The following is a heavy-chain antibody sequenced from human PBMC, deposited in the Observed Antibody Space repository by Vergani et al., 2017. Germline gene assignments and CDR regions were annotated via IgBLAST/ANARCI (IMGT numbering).Heavy chain of an antibody. CDR2: IKSKTYGGTT. J-gene: IGHJ6*03. Sequence: EVQLVESGGGLVKPGGSLRLSCAAPGFTFSHSWMNWVRQAPGKALEWLGRIKSKTYGGTTEDAAPVKGRFTISRDDSKNTLYMQMNSMKTEDTAVYYCTIVYWIQLWTAFYYYYMDVWGKGTTVTVSS. D-gene: IGHD5-18*01. CDR3: TIVYWIQLWTAFYYYYMDV. CDR1: GFTFSHSW. V-gene: IGHV3-15*07.